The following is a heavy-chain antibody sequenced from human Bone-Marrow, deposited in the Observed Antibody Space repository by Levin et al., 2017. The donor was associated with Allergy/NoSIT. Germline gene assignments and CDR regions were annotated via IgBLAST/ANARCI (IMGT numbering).Heavy chain of an antibody. V-gene: IGHV3-23*01. Sequence: GGSLRLSCAASGFRFSNYAMSWVRQAPGKGLEWVSTVSIGDPVTFYADSVKGRFTVSRDNPKNTLYLQMNSLRGEDTAIYYCARLDCNWFDPWGQGALVTVSS. CDR2: VSIGDPVT. CDR3: ARLDCNWFDP. D-gene: IGHD2-21*01. J-gene: IGHJ5*02. CDR1: GFRFSNYA.